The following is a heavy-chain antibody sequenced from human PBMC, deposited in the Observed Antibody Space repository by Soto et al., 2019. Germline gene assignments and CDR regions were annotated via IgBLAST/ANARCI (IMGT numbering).Heavy chain of an antibody. J-gene: IGHJ5*02. CDR2: INSDGSST. Sequence: GGSLRLSCAASGFTFSSYWMHWVRQAPGKGLVWVSRINSDGSSTSYADSVKGRFTISSDNAKNTLYLQMNSLRAEDPAVYYCARDSVVPARGWFDPWGQGTLVTVSS. CDR1: GFTFSSYW. D-gene: IGHD2-2*01. V-gene: IGHV3-74*01. CDR3: ARDSVVPARGWFDP.